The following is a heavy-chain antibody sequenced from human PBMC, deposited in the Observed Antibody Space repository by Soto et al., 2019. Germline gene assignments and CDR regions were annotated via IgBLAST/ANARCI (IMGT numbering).Heavy chain of an antibody. CDR1: GGSISSGGYY. D-gene: IGHD3-9*01. CDR3: ARIKSAYYKIISYSFDY. J-gene: IGHJ4*02. V-gene: IGHV4-31*03. Sequence: QVQLQESGPGLVKPSQTLSLTCSVSGGSISSGGYYWSWIRQLPGKGLEWIGSIYFSWSSYYIPSRKRRLTISIGTSKNHFSLRLNSLTAADTAVYYCARIKSAYYKIISYSFDYWCRGTLVTVSS. CDR2: IYFSWSS.